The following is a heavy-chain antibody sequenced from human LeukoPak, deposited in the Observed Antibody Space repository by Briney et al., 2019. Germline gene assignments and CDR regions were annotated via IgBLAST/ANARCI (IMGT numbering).Heavy chain of an antibody. CDR2: IYYSGST. CDR3: ARARWIAAVGTTDWNDL. D-gene: IGHD6-13*01. J-gene: IGHJ5*02. Sequence: KPSETLSLTCTVSGDSISSSSYYWGWIRQPPGKGLEWIGSIYYSGSTYYNPSLKSRVTMSVDTSKNQFSLKLSSVTAADTAVYYCARARWIAAVGTTDWNDLWGQGTLVTVSS. CDR1: GDSISSSSYY. V-gene: IGHV4-39*01.